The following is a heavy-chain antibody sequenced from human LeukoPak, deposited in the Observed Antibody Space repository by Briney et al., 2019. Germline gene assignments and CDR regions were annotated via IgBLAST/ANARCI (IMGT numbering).Heavy chain of an antibody. J-gene: IGHJ6*04. CDR2: MNPNSGNT. Sequence: ASVKVSCTASGYTFTSYDINWVRQATGQGLEWMGWMNPNSGNTGYAQKFQGRVTITRNTSISTAYMELSSLRSEDTAVYYCARGGDYYGSGSYYNPLDVWGKGTTVTVSS. D-gene: IGHD3-10*01. V-gene: IGHV1-8*03. CDR3: ARGGDYYGSGSYYNPLDV. CDR1: GYTFTSYD.